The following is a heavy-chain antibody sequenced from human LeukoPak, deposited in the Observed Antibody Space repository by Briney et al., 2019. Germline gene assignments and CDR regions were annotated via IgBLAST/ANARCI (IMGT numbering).Heavy chain of an antibody. D-gene: IGHD6-13*01. Sequence: SGKSLRLSCAASGFTFSSYGMHWVRQAPGKGLEWVAIIWYDGNNKYYADSVKGRFTISRDNAKNSLYLQMNSLRAEDTAVYYCARASYSSPGAFDIWGQGTMVTVSS. V-gene: IGHV3-33*01. CDR2: IWYDGNNK. J-gene: IGHJ3*02. CDR1: GFTFSSYG. CDR3: ARASYSSPGAFDI.